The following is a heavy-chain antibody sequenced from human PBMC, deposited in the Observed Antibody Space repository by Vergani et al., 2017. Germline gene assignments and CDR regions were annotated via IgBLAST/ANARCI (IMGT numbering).Heavy chain of an antibody. CDR2: ISYDGSNK. CDR3: AKDRRYSGYRNPGY. CDR1: GFTFSSYG. D-gene: IGHD5-12*01. J-gene: IGHJ4*02. V-gene: IGHV3-30*18. Sequence: QVQLVESGGGVVQPGRSLRLSCAASGFTFSSYGLHWVRQAPGKGLEWVAVISYDGSNKYYADSVKGRFTSSRDNSKNTLYLQMNSLRAEDTAVYYCAKDRRYSGYRNPGYWGQGTLVTVSS.